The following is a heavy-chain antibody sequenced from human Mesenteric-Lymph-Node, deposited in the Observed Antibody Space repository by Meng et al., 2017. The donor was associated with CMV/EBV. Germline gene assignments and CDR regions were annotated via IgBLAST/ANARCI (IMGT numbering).Heavy chain of an antibody. V-gene: IGHV4-34*01. CDR3: ARGGPNRFYLPAAVYYGMDV. J-gene: IGHJ6*02. D-gene: IGHD6-13*01. CDR1: GGSFSGYY. Sequence: SETLSLTCAVYGGSFSGYYWSWIRQPPGKGLEWIGEINHSGSTNYNPSLKSRVTMSIGASNNQFSLELTSLTAADTAVYYCARGGPNRFYLPAAVYYGMDVWGQGTTVTVSS. CDR2: INHSGST.